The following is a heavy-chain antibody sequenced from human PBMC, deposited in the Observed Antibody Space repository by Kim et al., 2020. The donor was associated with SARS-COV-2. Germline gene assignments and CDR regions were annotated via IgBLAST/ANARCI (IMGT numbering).Heavy chain of an antibody. CDR2: ISSSSSYI. CDR1: GFTFSSYS. J-gene: IGHJ4*02. D-gene: IGHD3-22*01. CDR3: ARDQRYYDSRAEFDY. Sequence: GGSLRLSCAASGFTFSSYSMNWVRQAPGKGLEWVSSISSSSSYIYYADSVKGRFTISRDNAKNSLYLQMNSLRAEDTAVYYCARDQRYYDSRAEFDYWGQGTLVTVSS. V-gene: IGHV3-21*01.